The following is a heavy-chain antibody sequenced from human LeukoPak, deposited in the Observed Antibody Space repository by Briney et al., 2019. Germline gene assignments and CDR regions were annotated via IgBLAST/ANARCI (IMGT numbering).Heavy chain of an antibody. V-gene: IGHV3-30*02. CDR2: IRDDGRKK. CDR1: GFTFSSYG. D-gene: IGHD3-22*01. J-gene: IGHJ3*02. Sequence: GGSLRLSCAASGFTFSSYGMHWVRQAPGKGGEGVACIRDDGRKKYYADSVKGGFTISRDNSKNTLYLQMNRLRDEDRAVYYCAQDSGYYYDSSGLLLQSGAFDIWGHGTMVTVSS. CDR3: AQDSGYYYDSSGLLLQSGAFDI.